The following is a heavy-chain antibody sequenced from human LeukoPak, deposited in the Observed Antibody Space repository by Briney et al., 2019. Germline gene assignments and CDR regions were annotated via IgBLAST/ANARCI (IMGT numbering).Heavy chain of an antibody. CDR1: GFTFRSYA. Sequence: GVSLRLSCAASGFTFRSYAMSWVRQAPGKGLEWVANIKQDGSEKYYVDSVKGRFTISRDNAKNSLYLQMNSLRAEGTAVYYCARVAGENSVFDYWGQGTLVTVSS. CDR3: ARVAGENSVFDY. J-gene: IGHJ4*02. CDR2: IKQDGSEK. D-gene: IGHD6-19*01. V-gene: IGHV3-7*01.